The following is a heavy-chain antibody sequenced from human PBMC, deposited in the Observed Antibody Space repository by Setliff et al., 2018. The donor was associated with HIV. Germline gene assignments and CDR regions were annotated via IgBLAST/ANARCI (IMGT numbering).Heavy chain of an antibody. V-gene: IGHV3-23*01. J-gene: IGHJ6*02. CDR1: FIFSSYS. Sequence: FIFSSYSMSWVRQAPGKGLEWVSSISGSGSTTYYADSVKGRFTISRDNSKNTLYLQINSLRAEDTAVYYCARHSGGSFYNFWSGDYYYYGMDVWGQGTTVTVSS. CDR2: ISGSGSTT. CDR3: ARHSGGSFYNFWSGDYYYYGMDV. D-gene: IGHD3-3*01.